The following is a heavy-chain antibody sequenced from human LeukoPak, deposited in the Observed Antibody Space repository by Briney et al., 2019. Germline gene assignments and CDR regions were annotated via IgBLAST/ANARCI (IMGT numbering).Heavy chain of an antibody. D-gene: IGHD2-21*01. CDR1: GFTFSSYD. CDR3: AKAPVTTCRGAYCYPFDY. V-gene: IGHV3-13*01. J-gene: IGHJ4*02. Sequence: GGSLRLSCAASGFTFSSYDMHWVRQATGKGLEWVSAIGTAGDTYYPGSVKGRFTISRDSSKNTLFLQMNRLRPEDAAVYYCAKAPVTTCRGAYCYPFDYWGQGTLVTVSS. CDR2: IGTAGDT.